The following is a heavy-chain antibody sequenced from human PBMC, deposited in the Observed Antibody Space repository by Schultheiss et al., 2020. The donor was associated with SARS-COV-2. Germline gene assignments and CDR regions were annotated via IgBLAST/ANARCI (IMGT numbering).Heavy chain of an antibody. CDR1: GFTFSSYW. Sequence: GESLKISCAASGFTFSSYWMSWVRQAPGKGLEWVANIKQDGSEKYYVDSVKGRFTISRDNAKNSLYLQMNSLRAEDTAVYYCARERLGGSYDWGQGTLVTVSS. J-gene: IGHJ4*02. D-gene: IGHD1-26*01. CDR3: ARERLGGSYD. CDR2: IKQDGSEK. V-gene: IGHV3-7*01.